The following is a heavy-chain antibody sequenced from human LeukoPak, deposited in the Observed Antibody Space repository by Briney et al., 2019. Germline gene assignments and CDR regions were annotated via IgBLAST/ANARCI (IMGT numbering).Heavy chain of an antibody. CDR1: GGTFSSYA. CDR3: ARDAHYDGSGYNGY. CDR2: IIPIFGTA. D-gene: IGHD3-22*01. J-gene: IGHJ4*02. V-gene: IGHV1-69*06. Sequence: GASVKVSCKASGGTFSSYAISWVRQAPGQGLEWMGGIIPIFGTANYAQKFQGRVTITADKSTSTAYMELSSLRSEDTAVYYCARDAHYDGSGYNGYWGQGTLVTVSS.